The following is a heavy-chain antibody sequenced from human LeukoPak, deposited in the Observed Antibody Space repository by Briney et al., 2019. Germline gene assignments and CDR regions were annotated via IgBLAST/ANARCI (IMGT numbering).Heavy chain of an antibody. Sequence: SQTLSLTCTVSGGSISSGSYYWSWIRQPAGKGLEWIGRIYTSGSTNYNPSLKSRVTISVDTSKNQFSLRLSSVTAADTAVYYCARGIYDFYNWFDPWGQGTLVTVSS. CDR1: GGSISSGSYY. CDR2: IYTSGST. CDR3: ARGIYDFYNWFDP. J-gene: IGHJ5*02. D-gene: IGHD3-3*01. V-gene: IGHV4-61*02.